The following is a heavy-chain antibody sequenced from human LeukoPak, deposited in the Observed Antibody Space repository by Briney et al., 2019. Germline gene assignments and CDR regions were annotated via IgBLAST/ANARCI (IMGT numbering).Heavy chain of an antibody. V-gene: IGHV4-4*02. CDR1: GGSISSSNW. J-gene: IGHJ6*04. CDR2: IYHSGST. D-gene: IGHD2-21*02. CDR3: ASSSRYCGGDCYSWYYGMDV. Sequence: SETLSLTCAVSGGSISSSNWWSWVRQPPGKGLEWIGEIYHSGSTNYNPSLKSRVTIPVDKSKNQFSLKLSSVTAADTAVYYCASSSRYCGGDCYSWYYGMDVWGKGTTVTVSS.